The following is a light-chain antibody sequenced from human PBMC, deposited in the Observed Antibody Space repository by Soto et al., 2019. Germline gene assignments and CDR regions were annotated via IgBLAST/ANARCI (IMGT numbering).Light chain of an antibody. CDR3: QQYGNSPIT. Sequence: EIVLTQSPGTLSLSPGERATLSCRASQSVRNNYLAWYQQKPGQAPRLLIYDTSTRATGIPDRVTGSGSGTDFTLTISRLEPEDFAVYYCQQYGNSPITFGQGTRLEIK. CDR1: QSVRNNY. CDR2: DTS. J-gene: IGKJ5*01. V-gene: IGKV3-20*01.